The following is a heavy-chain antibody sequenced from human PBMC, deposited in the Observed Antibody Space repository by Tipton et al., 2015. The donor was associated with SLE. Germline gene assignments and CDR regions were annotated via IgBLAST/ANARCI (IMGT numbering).Heavy chain of an antibody. CDR2: IYYSGST. D-gene: IGHD2-21*02. Sequence: TLSLTCTVSGGSISSHYWSWIRQPPGKGLEWIGYIYYSGSTNYNPSLKSRVTISVDTSKNQFSLKLSSVTAADTAVYYCARGEAYCGGDCWDYFDYWGQGTLVTVSS. CDR1: GGSISSHY. V-gene: IGHV4-59*11. CDR3: ARGEAYCGGDCWDYFDY. J-gene: IGHJ4*02.